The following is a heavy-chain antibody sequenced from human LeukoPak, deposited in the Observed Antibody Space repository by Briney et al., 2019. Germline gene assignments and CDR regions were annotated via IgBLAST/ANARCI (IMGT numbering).Heavy chain of an antibody. V-gene: IGHV3-66*01. D-gene: IGHD3-3*01. CDR3: ARGWSGPLPDV. Sequence: AGSLRLSCAASGFTVSSNYMSWVRQAPGKGLEWVSVIYTGGSTYYADSVKGRFTISRDNSKNTLYLHMSSLRVEDTAVYYCARGWSGPLPDVWGQGTTVTVSS. CDR2: IYTGGST. J-gene: IGHJ6*02. CDR1: GFTVSSNY.